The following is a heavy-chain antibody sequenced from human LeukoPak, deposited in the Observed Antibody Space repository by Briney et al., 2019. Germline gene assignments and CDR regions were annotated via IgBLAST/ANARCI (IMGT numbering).Heavy chain of an antibody. CDR1: GYTFTSYD. V-gene: IGHV1-8*01. J-gene: IGHJ4*02. Sequence: ASVKVSCKASGYTFTSYDINWVRQATGQGLEWMGWMNPNSGNTGYAQKFQGRVTMTRNTSISTAYMGLSSLRSEDTAVYYCARVDGYNLNAIDYWGQGTLVTVSS. CDR3: ARVDGYNLNAIDY. D-gene: IGHD5-24*01. CDR2: MNPNSGNT.